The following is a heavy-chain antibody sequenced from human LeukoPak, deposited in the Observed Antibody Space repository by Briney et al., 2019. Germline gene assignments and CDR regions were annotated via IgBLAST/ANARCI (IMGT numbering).Heavy chain of an antibody. CDR2: IYYSGSA. J-gene: IGHJ4*02. CDR1: GGSISSSSYY. V-gene: IGHV4-39*07. D-gene: IGHD6-13*01. Sequence: SETLSLTCTVSGGSISSSSYYWGWIRQPPGKGLEWIGSIYYSGSAYYNPSLKSRVTISVDRSKNQFSLKLSSVTAADTAVYYCARERGGAAAGFDYWGQGTLVTVSS. CDR3: ARERGGAAAGFDY.